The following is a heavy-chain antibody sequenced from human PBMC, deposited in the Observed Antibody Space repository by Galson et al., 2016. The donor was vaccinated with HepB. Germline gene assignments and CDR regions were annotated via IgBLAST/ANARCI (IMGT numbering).Heavy chain of an antibody. CDR3: TTVPFYEGYYYYNMDV. V-gene: IGHV3-15*01. J-gene: IGHJ6*03. CDR2: IKSKTDGGTT. D-gene: IGHD5/OR15-5a*01. Sequence: SLRLSCAASGFTFSNAWMSWVRQAPGKGLEWVGRIKSKTDGGTTDYAAPAKGRFTIARDDSKNTLYLQMNSLKTEDTAVYYCTTVPFYEGYYYYNMDVWGKGTTVTVSS. CDR1: GFTFSNAW.